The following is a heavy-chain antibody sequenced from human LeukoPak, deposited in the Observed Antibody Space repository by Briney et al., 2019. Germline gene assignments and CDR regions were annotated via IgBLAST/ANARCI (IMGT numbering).Heavy chain of an antibody. Sequence: PSETLSLTCAVYGGSFSGYYWTWIRQPPGKGREWIGEINHSGSTNYNPSLKSRVTISVDTSKNQFSLKLSSVTAADTAVYYCASWAAMATGYYFDYWGQGTLVSVSS. CDR1: GGSFSGYY. CDR2: INHSGST. CDR3: ASWAAMATGYYFDY. V-gene: IGHV4-34*01. J-gene: IGHJ4*02. D-gene: IGHD5-18*01.